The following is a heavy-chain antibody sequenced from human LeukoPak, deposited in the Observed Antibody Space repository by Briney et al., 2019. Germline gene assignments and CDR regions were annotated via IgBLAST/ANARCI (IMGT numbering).Heavy chain of an antibody. V-gene: IGHV3-23*01. CDR1: RFTFKGYG. J-gene: IGHJ6*01. D-gene: IGHD6-19*01. CDR3: AKGSSGWYRNGKDV. CDR2: ISGSGTGT. Sequence: CSLELSCAACRFTFKGYGVNWVRQAPGKKLEWVSGISGSGTGTYYVDSVKGRFTISRDNSRNTVSLQMNSLRADDTAVYYCAKGSSGWYRNGKDVGAEGHTFIVPS.